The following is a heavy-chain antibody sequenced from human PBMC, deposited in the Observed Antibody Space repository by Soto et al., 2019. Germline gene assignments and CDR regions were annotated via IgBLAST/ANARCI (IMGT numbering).Heavy chain of an antibody. V-gene: IGHV3-23*01. Sequence: EVQLLESGGGLVQPGGSLRLSCAASGFTFSTYARNWVRQAPGKGLEWVSGISGSGDSTYYADSVKGRFTVSRDNSKHTLYLQMNSLRAEDTAVFYCAKERSSGWSFDYWGQGTLVTVSS. CDR1: GFTFSTYA. D-gene: IGHD6-19*01. J-gene: IGHJ4*02. CDR2: ISGSGDST. CDR3: AKERSSGWSFDY.